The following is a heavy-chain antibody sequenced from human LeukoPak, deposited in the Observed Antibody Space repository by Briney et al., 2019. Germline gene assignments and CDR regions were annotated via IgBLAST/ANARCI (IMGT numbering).Heavy chain of an antibody. CDR2: ITASGGNT. CDR1: GFTFSSYA. D-gene: IGHD5-18*01. J-gene: IGHJ4*02. CDR3: AKGNGYSYGRYYFDY. Sequence: GASLRLSCAASGFTFSSYAMGWVRQAPGKGLEWVSAITASGGNTYYADSVKGRFTISRDNSKNTLYLQVNSLRAEDTAVYYCAKGNGYSYGRYYFDYWGQGTLVTVSS. V-gene: IGHV3-23*01.